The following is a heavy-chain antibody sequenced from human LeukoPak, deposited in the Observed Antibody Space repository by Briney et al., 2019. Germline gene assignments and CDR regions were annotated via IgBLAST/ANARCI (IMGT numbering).Heavy chain of an antibody. V-gene: IGHV6-1*01. CDR1: GDSVSSNSAA. Sequence: SQTLSLTFAISGDSVSSNSAAWNWIRQSPSRGLEWLGRTYYRSKWYTDYAVSVTSRITIDPDTSKNQFSLQLNSVTPEDTAVYYCARDKDYSIDHWGQGTLVTVSS. CDR2: TYYRSKWYT. D-gene: IGHD4-11*01. J-gene: IGHJ4*02. CDR3: ARDKDYSIDH.